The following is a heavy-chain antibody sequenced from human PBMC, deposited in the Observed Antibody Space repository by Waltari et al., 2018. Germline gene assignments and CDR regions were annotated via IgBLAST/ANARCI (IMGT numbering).Heavy chain of an antibody. CDR2: IYYSGST. Sequence: QVQLQESGPGLVKPSETLSLTCTVSGGSISSYYWSWIRQPPGKGLEWIGYIYYSGSTNYNPSLKSRVTISVDTSKNQFSLKLSSVTAADTAVYYCARDRDYGSGMDGMDVWGQGTTVTVSS. D-gene: IGHD3-10*01. V-gene: IGHV4-59*01. J-gene: IGHJ6*02. CDR3: ARDRDYGSGMDGMDV. CDR1: GGSISSYY.